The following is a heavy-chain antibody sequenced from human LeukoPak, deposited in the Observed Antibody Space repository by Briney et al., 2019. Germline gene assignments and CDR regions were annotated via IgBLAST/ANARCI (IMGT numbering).Heavy chain of an antibody. V-gene: IGHV4-4*02. CDR1: GGSISSSSSIC. D-gene: IGHD4-23*01. J-gene: IGHJ4*02. CDR2: IYHNGAT. CDR3: ARNGGNSDYDY. Sequence: SETLSLTCAVSGGSISSSSSICWTWVRQPPGEGLEWIGEIYHNGATNYNPSLKSRATMLLDKSKNQFFLKLNSVTAADTAVYYCARNGGNSDYDYWGQGTLVTVSA.